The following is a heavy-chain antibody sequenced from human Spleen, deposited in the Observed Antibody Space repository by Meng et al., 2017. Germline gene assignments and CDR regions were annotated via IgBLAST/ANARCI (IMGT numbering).Heavy chain of an antibody. CDR2: IFPDDSDT. CDR3: ARIRYSYGHTTLFDY. J-gene: IGHJ4*02. V-gene: IGHV5-51*01. Sequence: GGSLRLSCKGSGYSFTSYWIGWVRQMPGKGLEWMGIIFPDDSDTRYSPSIQGQVTISADKSISTAYLQWSSLKASDTAMYYCARIRYSYGHTTLFDYWGQGTLVTVSS. CDR1: GYSFTSYW. D-gene: IGHD5-18*01.